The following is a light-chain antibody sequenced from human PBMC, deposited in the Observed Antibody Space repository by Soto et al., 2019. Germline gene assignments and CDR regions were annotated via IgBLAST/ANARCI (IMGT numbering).Light chain of an antibody. V-gene: IGLV2-14*01. CDR2: EVS. Sequence: QSALTQPASVSGSPGQSITISCTGTSSDVGGYNYVSWYQQHPGKAPKLMIYEVSNRPSGVSNRFSGSKSGNTASLTNSGLQAEDEADYYSSSYTSSSTTYVFGTGTKLTVL. CDR1: SSDVGGYNY. J-gene: IGLJ1*01. CDR3: SSYTSSSTTYV.